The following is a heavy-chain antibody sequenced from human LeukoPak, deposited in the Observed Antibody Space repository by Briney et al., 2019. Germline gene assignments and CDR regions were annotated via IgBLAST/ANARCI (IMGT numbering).Heavy chain of an antibody. V-gene: IGHV3-48*01. Sequence: GTSLRLSCAASGFTFSSYSMNWVRQAPGKGLEWVSYLSSSGSTIYYADSVKGRITISRDNAKNSLYLQMNSLRAEDTAVYYCATVAQGSGRYRGYWYFDLWGRGTLVTVSS. CDR2: LSSSGSTI. J-gene: IGHJ2*01. CDR3: ATVAQGSGRYRGYWYFDL. D-gene: IGHD6-19*01. CDR1: GFTFSSYS.